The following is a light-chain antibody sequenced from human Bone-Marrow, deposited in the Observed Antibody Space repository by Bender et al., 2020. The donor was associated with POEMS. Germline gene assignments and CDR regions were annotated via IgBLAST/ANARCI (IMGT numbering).Light chain of an antibody. V-gene: IGLV1-40*01. Sequence: QSVLTQPPSVSGAPGQRVTISCTGSSSNTGSGYDINWYQHLPGTAPKLLIYGYNNRPSGVPDRFSGSKSGTSASLAITGLQTEDEADYYCSSFTSSYTLMFGGGTKLTVL. CDR2: GYN. CDR3: SSFTSSYTLM. J-gene: IGLJ3*02. CDR1: SSNTGSGYD.